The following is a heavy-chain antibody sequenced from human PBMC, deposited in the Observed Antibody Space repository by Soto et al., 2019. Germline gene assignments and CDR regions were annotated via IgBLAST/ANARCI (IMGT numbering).Heavy chain of an antibody. Sequence: LRLSCAASGFTFSSYAMHWVRQAPGTGLEWVAVISYDGSNKYYADYVKGRFTISRAHSKNTLYLQMNSLRAEDTAVYYCARDPRQWLSYGLDVWGQGTTVTVSS. CDR3: ARDPRQWLSYGLDV. V-gene: IGHV3-30-3*01. J-gene: IGHJ6*02. CDR1: GFTFSSYA. D-gene: IGHD5-18*01. CDR2: ISYDGSNK.